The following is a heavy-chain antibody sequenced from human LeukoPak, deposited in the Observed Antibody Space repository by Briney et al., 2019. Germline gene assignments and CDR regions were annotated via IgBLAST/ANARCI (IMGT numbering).Heavy chain of an antibody. Sequence: SQILSLTCTVSGGSISSGGYYWSWIRQHPGKGLEWIGYIYYSGSTYYNPSLKSRVTISVDTSKNQFSLKLSSVTAADTAVYYCARDGSAVNDIVVDYFDYWGQGTLVTVSS. V-gene: IGHV4-31*03. CDR3: ARDGSAVNDIVVDYFDY. CDR2: IYYSGST. CDR1: GGSISSGGYY. J-gene: IGHJ4*02. D-gene: IGHD2-15*01.